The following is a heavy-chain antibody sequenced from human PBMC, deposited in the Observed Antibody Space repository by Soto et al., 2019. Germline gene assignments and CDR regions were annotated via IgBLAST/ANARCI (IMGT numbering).Heavy chain of an antibody. CDR3: AKAKIWNYYYYMDV. D-gene: IGHD3-3*01. Sequence: EVQLLESGGGLVQPGGSLRLSCAASGFTFSSYAMSWVRQAPGKGLEWVSAISGSGGSTYYADSVKGRFTISRDNSKNTLYLQMISLRAEDTAVYDCAKAKIWNYYYYMDVWGKGPRSPSP. J-gene: IGHJ6*03. CDR2: ISGSGGST. V-gene: IGHV3-23*01. CDR1: GFTFSSYA.